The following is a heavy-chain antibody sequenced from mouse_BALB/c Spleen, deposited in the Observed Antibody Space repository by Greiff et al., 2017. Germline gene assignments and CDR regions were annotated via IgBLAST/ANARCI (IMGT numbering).Heavy chain of an antibody. CDR2: IRNKANGYTT. CDR3: ARDDYDGYYFDD. J-gene: IGHJ2*01. V-gene: IGHV7-3*02. D-gene: IGHD2-4*01. CDR1: GFTFTDYY. Sequence: EVQLVESGGGLVQPGGSLRLSCATSGFTFTDYYMSWVRQPPGKALEWLGFIRNKANGYTTEYSASVKGRFTISRDNSQSILYLQMNTLRAEDSATYYCARDDYDGYYFDDWGQGTTLTVSS.